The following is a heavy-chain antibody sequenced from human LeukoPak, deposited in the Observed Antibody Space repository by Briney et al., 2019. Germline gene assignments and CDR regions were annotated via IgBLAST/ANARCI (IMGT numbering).Heavy chain of an antibody. J-gene: IGHJ5*02. V-gene: IGHV1-2*02. CDR1: GYTFTGYY. CDR3: ARGGLGSWSPQSGFDP. CDR2: INPNSGGT. D-gene: IGHD6-13*01. Sequence: GASVKVSCKASGYTFTGYYMHWVRQAPGQGLEWMGWINPNSGGTNYAQKFQGRVTMTRDTSISTAYMELSRLRSDDTAVYYCARGGLGSWSPQSGFDPWGQGTLVTVSS.